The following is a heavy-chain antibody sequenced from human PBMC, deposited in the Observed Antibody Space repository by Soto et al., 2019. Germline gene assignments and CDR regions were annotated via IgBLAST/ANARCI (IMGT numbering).Heavy chain of an antibody. CDR1: GFSLSSYG. V-gene: IGHV3-30*18. D-gene: IGHD6-13*01. CDR3: AKDRNSNPIPGD. Sequence: QVQLVESGGGVVQPGRSLRLSCVASGFSLSSYGMHWVRQAPGKGLEWVAGILYDGNNKFYAESVKGRFTISGDNSKNTVYLQMNSLRAEDTAVYYCAKDRNSNPIPGDWGQGTLVTVSS. J-gene: IGHJ4*02. CDR2: ILYDGNNK.